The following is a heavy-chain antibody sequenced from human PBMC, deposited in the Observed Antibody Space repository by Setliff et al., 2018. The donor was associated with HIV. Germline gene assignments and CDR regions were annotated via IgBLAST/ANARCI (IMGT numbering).Heavy chain of an antibody. CDR2: INHRGST. CDR1: GGSFSDYY. V-gene: IGHV4-34*01. D-gene: IGHD6-13*01. CDR3: ARESPSSSLFYFDF. Sequence: SETLSLTCAVYGGSFSDYYWTWIRQSPGKGLEWIGEINHRGSTNYNPSLKSRVTVSVDTSKNQFSLKLGSVTAADTAVHYCARESPSSSLFYFDFWGQGTLVTVSS. J-gene: IGHJ4*02.